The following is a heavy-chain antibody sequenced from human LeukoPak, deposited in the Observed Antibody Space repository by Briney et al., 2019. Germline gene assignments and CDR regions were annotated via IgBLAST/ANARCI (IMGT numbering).Heavy chain of an antibody. CDR3: ARSLWFGELPFDY. J-gene: IGHJ4*02. CDR2: MNPNSGNT. V-gene: IGHV1-8*01. Sequence: ASVKVSCRASEYTFTSYDINWVRQATGQGLEWMGWMNPNSGNTGYAQKFQGRVTITRNTSISTAYMELSSLRSEDTAVYYCARSLWFGELPFDYWGQGTLVTVSS. D-gene: IGHD3-10*01. CDR1: EYTFTSYD.